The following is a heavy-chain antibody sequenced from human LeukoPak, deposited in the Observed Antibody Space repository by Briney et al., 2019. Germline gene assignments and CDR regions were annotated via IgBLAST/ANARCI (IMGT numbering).Heavy chain of an antibody. J-gene: IGHJ4*02. V-gene: IGHV1-2*02. CDR1: GYTLTELS. CDR2: INPNSGGT. Sequence: ASVKVSCKVSGYTLTELSMHWVRQAPGKGLEWMGWINPNSGGTNYAQKFQGRVTMTRDTSISTAYMELSRLRSDDTAVYYCARNYYDSSGYYRFDYWGQGTLVTVSS. D-gene: IGHD3-22*01. CDR3: ARNYYDSSGYYRFDY.